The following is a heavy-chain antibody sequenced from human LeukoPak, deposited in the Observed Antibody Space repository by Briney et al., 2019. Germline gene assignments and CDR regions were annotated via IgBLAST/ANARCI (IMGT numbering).Heavy chain of an antibody. CDR1: GFTFSSYA. Sequence: GGSLRLSCVASGFTFSSYAMSWVRQAPGKGLEWVSAISGSGGSTYYADSVKGRFTISRDNSKNTLYLQMNSLRAEDTAVYYCAKGSSSWYTYNWFDPWGQGTLVTVSS. J-gene: IGHJ5*02. CDR3: AKGSSSWYTYNWFDP. V-gene: IGHV3-23*01. CDR2: ISGSGGST. D-gene: IGHD6-13*01.